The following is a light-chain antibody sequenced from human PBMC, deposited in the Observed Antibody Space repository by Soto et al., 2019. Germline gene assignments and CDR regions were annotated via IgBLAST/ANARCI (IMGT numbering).Light chain of an antibody. CDR3: QQYNNWPRAT. J-gene: IGKJ4*01. V-gene: IGKV3-15*01. Sequence: EIVMTQSPATLSVSPGERATLSCRASQSISSNLAWYQQKPGQAPRLLMFRTSSRATGFPARFSGSGSGTEFNLTISSLQSEDFGVYYCQQYNNWPRATSGGGTKVEIK. CDR2: RTS. CDR1: QSISSN.